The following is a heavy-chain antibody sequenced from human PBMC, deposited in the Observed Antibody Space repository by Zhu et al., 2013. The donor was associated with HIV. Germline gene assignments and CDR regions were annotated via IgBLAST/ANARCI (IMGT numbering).Heavy chain of an antibody. V-gene: IGHV3-48*03. CDR1: GFAFNIYE. CDR2: ITSRGTPI. Sequence: VQLVESGGGLVQPGGSLRLSCAASGFAFNIYEINWVRQAPGQGPEWIACITSRGTPIYYADSVKGRFTVSRDNAKQTVSLQMDGLRPADTAVYYCATYGGYAYYFEDWGQGTLVTGLL. J-gene: IGHJ4*02. D-gene: IGHD6-25*01. CDR3: ATYGGYAYYFED.